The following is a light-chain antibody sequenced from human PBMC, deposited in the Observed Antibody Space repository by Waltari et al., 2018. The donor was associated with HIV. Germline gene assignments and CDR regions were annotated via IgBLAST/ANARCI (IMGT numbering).Light chain of an antibody. Sequence: EIVLTQSPGTLSLSPGERATLSCRASQTVGNSDLTWSQQKPGQAPRLLIYGASTRAADIPDRFTGSGSETDFTLTIDTLEPEDFAVYYCQQYARSPWTFGQGTKVEIK. CDR2: GAS. CDR3: QQYARSPWT. J-gene: IGKJ1*01. CDR1: QTVGNSD. V-gene: IGKV3-20*01.